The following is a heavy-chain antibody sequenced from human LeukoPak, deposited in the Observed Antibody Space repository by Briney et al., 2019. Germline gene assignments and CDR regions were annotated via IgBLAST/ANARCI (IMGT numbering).Heavy chain of an antibody. CDR1: GGSISSYY. Sequence: SETLSLTCTVSGGSISSYYWSWIQQPPGKGLEWIGYIYYSGSTNYNPSLKSRVTISVDTSKNQFSLKLSSVTAADTAVYYCARAGYGDYGMAWGQGTLVTVSS. CDR3: ARAGYGDYGMA. J-gene: IGHJ4*02. V-gene: IGHV4-59*01. D-gene: IGHD4-17*01. CDR2: IYYSGST.